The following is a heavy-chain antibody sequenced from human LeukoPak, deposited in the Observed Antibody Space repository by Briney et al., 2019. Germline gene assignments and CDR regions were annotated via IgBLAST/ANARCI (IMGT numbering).Heavy chain of an antibody. J-gene: IGHJ6*02. D-gene: IGHD3-9*01. Sequence: GGSLRLSCAASGFTFSSYSMNWVRQAPGKGLEWVSSISSSSSYIYYADSVKGRFTISRDNAKNSLYLQMNSLRAEDTAVYYCARGDILTGGGGYYYYGMDVWGQGTTVTVSS. V-gene: IGHV3-21*01. CDR2: ISSSSSYI. CDR1: GFTFSSYS. CDR3: ARGDILTGGGGYYYYGMDV.